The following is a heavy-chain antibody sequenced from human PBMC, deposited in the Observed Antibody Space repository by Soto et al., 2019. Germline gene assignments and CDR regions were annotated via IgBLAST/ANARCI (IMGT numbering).Heavy chain of an antibody. CDR2: ITSSGGST. J-gene: IGHJ4*02. D-gene: IGHD6-13*01. Sequence: GGSLRLSCATSGFTFSSYAMSWVRQAPGKGLEWVSTITSSGGSTYYADSVKGRFIISRDSSKNTLHLQMNSLRAEDTAVYYCSKGESSWSSFDYWGQGMLVTVSS. CDR3: SKGESSWSSFDY. V-gene: IGHV3-23*01. CDR1: GFTFSSYA.